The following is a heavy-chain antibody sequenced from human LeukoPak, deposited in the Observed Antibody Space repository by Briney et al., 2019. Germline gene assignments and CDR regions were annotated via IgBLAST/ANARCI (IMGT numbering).Heavy chain of an antibody. V-gene: IGHV4-31*03. CDR2: IYYSGST. CDR1: GGSISSGGYY. Sequence: SETLSLTCTVSGGSISSGGYYWSWIRQHPGKGLEWIGYIYYSGSTCYNPSLKSRVTISVDTSKNQFSLKLSSVTAADTAVYYCARGVRGYYYYGMDVWGQGTTVTVSS. D-gene: IGHD3-10*01. J-gene: IGHJ6*02. CDR3: ARGVRGYYYYGMDV.